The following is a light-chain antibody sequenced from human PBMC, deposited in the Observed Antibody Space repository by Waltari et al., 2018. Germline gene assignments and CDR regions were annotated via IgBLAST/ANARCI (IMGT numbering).Light chain of an antibody. CDR1: QNINTY. CDR2: AAS. V-gene: IGKV1-39*01. J-gene: IGKJ4*01. Sequence: DIQMTQSPTSLSASVGDTVTITCRSSQNINTYLNWLQQRPGQPPKLLIYAASTLQSGVPSRFSGRGSETHFTLTITGLQPEDFATYYCQQSFNTAPLTFGGGTKVEI. CDR3: QQSFNTAPLT.